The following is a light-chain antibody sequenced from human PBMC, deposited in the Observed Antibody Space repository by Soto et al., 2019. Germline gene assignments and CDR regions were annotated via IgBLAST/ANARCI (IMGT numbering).Light chain of an antibody. J-gene: IGKJ5*01. CDR3: QQRKSYSIT. Sequence: DIQLTQSPSFLSASVGDRVTITCRASQDINTYLAWYQQKPGKAPKLLIFAASTLQNGVPSRFSGSGSGTEFTVPITSLQPEQFATYFCQQRKSYSITFGQHTRLEIK. CDR1: QDINTY. V-gene: IGKV1-9*01. CDR2: AAS.